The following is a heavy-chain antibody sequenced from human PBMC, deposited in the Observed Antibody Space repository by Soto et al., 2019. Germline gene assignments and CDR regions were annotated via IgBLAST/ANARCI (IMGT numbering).Heavy chain of an antibody. V-gene: IGHV3-30-3*01. J-gene: IGHJ5*02. CDR2: ISYDGSNK. CDR1: GFTFSSYA. D-gene: IGHD3-3*01. CDR3: ARATYYDFWSGYYTGWFDP. Sequence: QVQLVESGGGVVQPGRSLRLSCAASGFTFSSYAMHWVRQAPGKGLEWVAVISYDGSNKYYADSVKGRFTISRDNSKNTLYLQMNSLRDEDTAVYYCARATYYDFWSGYYTGWFDPWGQGTLVTVSS.